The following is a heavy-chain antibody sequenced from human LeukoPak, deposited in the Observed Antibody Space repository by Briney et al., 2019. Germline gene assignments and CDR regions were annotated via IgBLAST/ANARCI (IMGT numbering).Heavy chain of an antibody. CDR1: GFTVSSNY. CDR2: MYIDGNT. J-gene: IGHJ4*02. V-gene: IGHV3-53*01. Sequence: GGSLRLSCAASGFTVSSNYTSWVRQAPGKGLEWVSVMYIDGNTDYADSVKGRLTISRDNSKNTVYLQMISLRAEDTAVYYCARGDGYNYWEYWGQGTLVTVSS. D-gene: IGHD5-24*01. CDR3: ARGDGYNYWEY.